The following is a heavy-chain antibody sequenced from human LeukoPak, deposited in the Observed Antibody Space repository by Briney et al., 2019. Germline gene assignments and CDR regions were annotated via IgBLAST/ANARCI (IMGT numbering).Heavy chain of an antibody. Sequence: GGSLRLSCAASGLTFSSYSMNWVRQAPGKGLEWVSAISGSGGSTYYADSVKGRFTISRDNSKNTLYLQMNSLRAEDTAVYYCAKDTVSRYYDFWSGYSAGSYYFDYWGQGTLVTVSS. CDR1: GLTFSSYS. J-gene: IGHJ4*02. D-gene: IGHD3-3*01. V-gene: IGHV3-23*01. CDR2: ISGSGGST. CDR3: AKDTVSRYYDFWSGYSAGSYYFDY.